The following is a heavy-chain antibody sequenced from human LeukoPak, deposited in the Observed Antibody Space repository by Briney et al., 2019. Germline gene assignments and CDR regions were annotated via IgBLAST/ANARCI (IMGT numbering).Heavy chain of an antibody. CDR2: IYYSGST. D-gene: IGHD3-10*01. CDR3: ARVWFGELFCYFDY. V-gene: IGHV4-39*07. Sequence: PSETLSLTCTVSGGSISIYYWSWIRQPPGKGLEWIGSIYYSGSTYYNPSLKSRVTISVDTSKNQFSLKLSSVTAADTAVYYCARVWFGELFCYFDYWGQGTLVTVSS. J-gene: IGHJ4*02. CDR1: GGSISIYY.